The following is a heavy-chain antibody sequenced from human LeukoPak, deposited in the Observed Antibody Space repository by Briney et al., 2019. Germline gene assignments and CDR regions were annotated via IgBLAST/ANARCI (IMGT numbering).Heavy chain of an antibody. J-gene: IGHJ4*02. CDR2: ISYDGRHK. V-gene: IGHV3-30*01. D-gene: IGHD1-26*01. CDR3: ARGVGAGPYFDY. CDR1: EFTFSSSA. Sequence: PGGSLRLSCAASEFTFSSSAMHWVRQAPGKGLEWVALISYDGRHKYYADSLKGRFTISRDNSKNTLYLKMNSLRADDTAHYSCARGVGAGPYFDYWGQGTLVTVSS.